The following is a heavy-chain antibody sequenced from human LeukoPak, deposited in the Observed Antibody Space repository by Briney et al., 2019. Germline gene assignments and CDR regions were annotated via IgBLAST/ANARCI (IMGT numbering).Heavy chain of an antibody. V-gene: IGHV1-69*13. CDR2: IIPIFGTA. J-gene: IGHJ4*02. CDR3: ARDPLAAAGTNFDY. Sequence: SVKVSCKASGGTFSSYAISWVRQDPGQGLEWMGGIIPIFGTANYAQKFQGRVTITADESTSTAYMELSSLRSEDTAVYYCARDPLAAAGTNFDYWGQGTLVTVSS. CDR1: GGTFSSYA. D-gene: IGHD6-13*01.